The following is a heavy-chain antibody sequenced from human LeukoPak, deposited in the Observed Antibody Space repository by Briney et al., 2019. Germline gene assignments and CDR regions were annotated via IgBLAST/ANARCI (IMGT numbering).Heavy chain of an antibody. CDR1: GFTFSYFG. CDR3: AKERDYRVSTSCDY. V-gene: IGHV3-30*18. Sequence: GGSLRLSCAASGFTFSYFGMHWVRQAPGKGLEWMAVISYDGKVTYYADSVKGRFTISRDNSKNTLYLQMTSLRGEDTALYYCAKERDYRVSTSCDYWGQGTQVTVSS. CDR2: ISYDGKVT. D-gene: IGHD3-10*01. J-gene: IGHJ4*02.